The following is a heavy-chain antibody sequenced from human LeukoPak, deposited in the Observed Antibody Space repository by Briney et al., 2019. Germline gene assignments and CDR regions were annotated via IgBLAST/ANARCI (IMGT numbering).Heavy chain of an antibody. Sequence: SETLSLTCTVSGGSISSSSYYWGWIRQPPGKGLEWIGSIYYSGSTYYNLCLKSRVTISVYTSKIHFSLKLSSVTDADTAVYYCARQVRIAAAGTGWFDPWGQGTLVTVSS. D-gene: IGHD6-13*01. CDR1: GGSISSSSYY. CDR3: ARQVRIAAAGTGWFDP. V-gene: IGHV4-39*01. CDR2: IYYSGST. J-gene: IGHJ5*02.